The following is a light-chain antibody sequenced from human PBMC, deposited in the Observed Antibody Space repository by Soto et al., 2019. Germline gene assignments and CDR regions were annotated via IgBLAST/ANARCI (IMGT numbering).Light chain of an antibody. CDR1: QSARSS. J-gene: IGKJ4*01. CDR2: GAS. CDR3: QQYGSSTSVT. V-gene: IGKV3-20*01. Sequence: VITQSPPTLSVSPGDRATLSCRASQSARSSLAWYQQKPGQAPRLLIYGASSRAAGIPDRFSGSGSGTDFTLTISRLEPEDFAVYYCQQYGSSTSVTFGGGTKVDI.